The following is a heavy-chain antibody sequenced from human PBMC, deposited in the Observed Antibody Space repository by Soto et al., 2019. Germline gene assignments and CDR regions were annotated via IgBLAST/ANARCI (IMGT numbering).Heavy chain of an antibody. CDR1: GFTFGDSY. D-gene: IGHD2-15*01. CDR2: ISPGSRYP. Sequence: QVQLVESGGGLVPPGGSLRLSCAGSGFTFGDSYMSWIRQAPGKGLEWLSYISPGSRYPAYADSVKGRFTISRDNANRSLYLQMMSLTAEDTAIYYFVRGGGGGLFDPWGQGTMVTVSS. CDR3: VRGGGGGLFDP. J-gene: IGHJ5*02. V-gene: IGHV3-11*06.